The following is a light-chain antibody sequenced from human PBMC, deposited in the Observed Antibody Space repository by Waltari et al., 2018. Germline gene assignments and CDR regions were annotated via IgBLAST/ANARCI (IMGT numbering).Light chain of an antibody. V-gene: IGKV1-5*03. Sequence: DIQMTQSPSTLSAYVGDRVTITCRASQSVSSWLAWYQQKPGKVPKLQIYKAASLESGDSWRFSGSGFGTEFTLSISSLQPDDFASYYCQHYNGYSRLTFGGGTKVEIK. CDR3: QHYNGYSRLT. CDR1: QSVSSW. J-gene: IGKJ4*01. CDR2: KAA.